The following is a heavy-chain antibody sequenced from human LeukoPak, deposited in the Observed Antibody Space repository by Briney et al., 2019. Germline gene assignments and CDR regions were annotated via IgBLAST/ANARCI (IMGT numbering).Heavy chain of an antibody. CDR1: GFTFSSYA. D-gene: IGHD3-10*01. Sequence: PGGSLRLSCAASGFTFSSYAMNWVRQAPGKGLEWVSSISISSSYIYYADSVKGRFTISRDNAKNSLYLQMNSLRAEDTAVYYCASFKHYYGSGSYYSVDYWGQGTLVTVSS. J-gene: IGHJ4*02. CDR3: ASFKHYYGSGSYYSVDY. V-gene: IGHV3-21*01. CDR2: ISISSSYI.